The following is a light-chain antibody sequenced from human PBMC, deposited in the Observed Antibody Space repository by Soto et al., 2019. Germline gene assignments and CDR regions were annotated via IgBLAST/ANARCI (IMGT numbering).Light chain of an antibody. CDR1: QSVSSN. V-gene: IGKV3-15*01. CDR2: DAS. Sequence: EIVMTQSPATLSVSPGEGATLSCRASQSVSSNLAWYQQKPGQAPRLLIYDASTRATDIPARFSGSGSGTEFTLTISSLQSEDFAVYYCQQYNDWPPGCTFGQGTKLEIK. CDR3: QQYNDWPPGCT. J-gene: IGKJ2*02.